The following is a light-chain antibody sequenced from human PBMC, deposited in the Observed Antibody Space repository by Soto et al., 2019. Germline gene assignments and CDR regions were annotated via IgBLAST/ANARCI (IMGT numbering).Light chain of an antibody. CDR3: MQALQFPWT. Sequence: DIVMTQSPLPLSVTPGEPASISCRSSQSLLHSNGKNYLDWYLQKPGQSPQLLIYFGSDRASGVPARFSGSGSGTDFTLQISRVEAEDVGVYFCMQALQFPWTFGQGTKVEIK. J-gene: IGKJ1*01. V-gene: IGKV2-28*01. CDR1: QSLLHSNGKNY. CDR2: FGS.